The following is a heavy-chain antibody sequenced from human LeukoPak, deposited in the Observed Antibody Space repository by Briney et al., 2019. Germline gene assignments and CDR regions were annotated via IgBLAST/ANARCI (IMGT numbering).Heavy chain of an antibody. CDR2: IYTSGST. Sequence: PSETLSLTCTVPGGSISSYYWGWIRQPAGKGLEWIGRIYTSGSTNYNPSLKSRVAMSVDTSKNQFSLKLSSVTAADTAVYYCARETYDIQYFQHWGQGTLVTVSS. CDR1: GGSISSYY. V-gene: IGHV4-4*07. CDR3: ARETYDIQYFQH. J-gene: IGHJ1*01. D-gene: IGHD3-16*01.